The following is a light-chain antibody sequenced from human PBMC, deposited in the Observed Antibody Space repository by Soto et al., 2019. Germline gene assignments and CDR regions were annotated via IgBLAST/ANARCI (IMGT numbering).Light chain of an antibody. V-gene: IGKV3D-15*01. Sequence: IVLTQSPATLSLSPGAGASISCRHNQSVSNHLAWYQHKPGQPPRLLIYGAFTRAPGIPGRFGGSGSGTEFTLTINSLQSEDFAVYYRHQDNNWPSWTFGQGTNVDIK. J-gene: IGKJ1*01. CDR1: QSVSNH. CDR3: HQDNNWPSWT. CDR2: GAF.